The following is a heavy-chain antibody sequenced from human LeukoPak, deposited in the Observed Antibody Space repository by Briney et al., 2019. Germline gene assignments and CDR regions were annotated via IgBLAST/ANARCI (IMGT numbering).Heavy chain of an antibody. Sequence: SGGSLRLSCAASGFTFSTYGMHWVRQAPGKGLEWVAFIRYDGSNKYYADSVKGRFTISRDNSKNTLYLQMNSLRAEDTAVYYCARETGSSWYYFDYWGQGTLVTVSS. CDR1: GFTFSTYG. D-gene: IGHD6-13*01. V-gene: IGHV3-30*02. CDR3: ARETGSSWYYFDY. J-gene: IGHJ4*02. CDR2: IRYDGSNK.